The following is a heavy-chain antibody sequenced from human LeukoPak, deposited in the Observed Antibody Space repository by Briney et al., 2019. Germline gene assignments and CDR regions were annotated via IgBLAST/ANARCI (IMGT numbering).Heavy chain of an antibody. CDR1: GGSISSSSYY. J-gene: IGHJ4*02. CDR2: IYYSGST. V-gene: IGHV4-39*07. CDR3: ARGGGDYGYYFDY. Sequence: KASETLSLTCTVSGGSISSSSYYWGWIRQPPGKGLEWIGSIYYSGSTNYNPSLKSRVTISVDTSKNQFSLKLTSVTAADTAVYYCARGGGDYGYYFDYWGQGTLVTVSS. D-gene: IGHD4-17*01.